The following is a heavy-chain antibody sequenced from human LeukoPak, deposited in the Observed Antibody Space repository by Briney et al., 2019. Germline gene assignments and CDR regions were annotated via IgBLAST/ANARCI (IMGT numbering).Heavy chain of an antibody. Sequence: PSETLSLTCTVSGGSISSYYWSWIRQPPGKGLEWIGYIYYSGSTNYNPSLKSRVTISVDTSKNQFSLKLSSVTAADTAVYYCARAVDYGDYYYYYYGMDAWGQGTTVTVSS. J-gene: IGHJ6*02. CDR3: ARAVDYGDYYYYYYGMDA. CDR1: GGSISSYY. D-gene: IGHD4-17*01. V-gene: IGHV4-59*01. CDR2: IYYSGST.